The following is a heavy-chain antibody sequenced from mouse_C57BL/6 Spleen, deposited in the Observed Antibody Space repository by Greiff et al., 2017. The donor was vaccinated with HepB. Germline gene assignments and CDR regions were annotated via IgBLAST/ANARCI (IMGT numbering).Heavy chain of an antibody. J-gene: IGHJ4*01. CDR2: ISSGSSTI. V-gene: IGHV5-17*01. CDR1: GFTFSDYG. D-gene: IGHD4-1*01. CDR3: ALTGHYYAMDY. Sequence: EVKVEESGGGLVKPGGSLKLSCAASGFTFSDYGMHWVRQAPEKGLEWVAYISSGSSTIYYADTVKGRFTISRDNAKNTLFLQMTSLRSEDTAMYYCALTGHYYAMDYGGQGTSVTVSS.